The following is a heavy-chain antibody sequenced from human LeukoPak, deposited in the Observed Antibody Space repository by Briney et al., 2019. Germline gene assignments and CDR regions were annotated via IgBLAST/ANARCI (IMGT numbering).Heavy chain of an antibody. CDR1: GGTFSSYA. J-gene: IGHJ4*02. Sequence: SVKVSCKASGGTFSSYAISWVRQAPGQGLEWMGRIIPILGIANYAQKFQGRVTITADKSTSTAYMELSSLRSEDTAVYYCAREGVGLQGTFVYWGQGTLVTVSS. CDR3: AREGVGLQGTFVY. CDR2: IIPILGIA. V-gene: IGHV1-69*04. D-gene: IGHD5-24*01.